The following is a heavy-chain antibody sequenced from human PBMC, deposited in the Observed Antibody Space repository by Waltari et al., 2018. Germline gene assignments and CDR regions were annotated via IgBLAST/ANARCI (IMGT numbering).Heavy chain of an antibody. D-gene: IGHD6-19*01. CDR2: IYYSGST. V-gene: IGHV4-59*11. Sequence: QVQLQESGPGLVKPSETLSLTCTVSGGSISSHYWSWIRQPPGKGLEWIGYIYYSGSTNYNPSLKSRVTISVDTSKNQFSLKLSSVTAADTAVYYCARFGYSSGWYDYWGQVTLVTVSS. J-gene: IGHJ4*02. CDR1: GGSISSHY. CDR3: ARFGYSSGWYDY.